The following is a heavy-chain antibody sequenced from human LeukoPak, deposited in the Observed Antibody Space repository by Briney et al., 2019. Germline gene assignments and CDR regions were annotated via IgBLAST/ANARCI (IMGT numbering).Heavy chain of an antibody. CDR1: GFTFSGSA. CDR3: TRPSYDSSVSGVVY. Sequence: PGGSLRLSCAPSGFTFSGSAIPWVRQASGKGLEWVGRIRSKANSYATTDVASVRGRFSISRDDSKNTAYLQMNSLKTEDTAVYYCTRPSYDSSVSGVVYWGQGTLVTVSS. D-gene: IGHD3-22*01. J-gene: IGHJ4*02. CDR2: IRSKANSYAT. V-gene: IGHV3-73*01.